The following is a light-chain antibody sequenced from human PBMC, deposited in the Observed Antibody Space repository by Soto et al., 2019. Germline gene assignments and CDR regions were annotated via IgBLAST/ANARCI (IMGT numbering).Light chain of an antibody. Sequence: EIVMTQSPATLSVSQGETATLSCRASQSVSGKLAWFQQKPGQAPRLLISGSSTRATGIPDRFNVILSGTEFTLTIISLESEDLGLYYCHQYDYWPLTFGGGTKVDIK. CDR3: HQYDYWPLT. V-gene: IGKV3D-15*01. CDR2: GSS. CDR1: QSVSGK. J-gene: IGKJ4*01.